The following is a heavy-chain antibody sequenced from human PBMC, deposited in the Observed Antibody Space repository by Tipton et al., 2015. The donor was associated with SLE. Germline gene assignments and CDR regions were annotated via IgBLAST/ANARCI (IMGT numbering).Heavy chain of an antibody. J-gene: IGHJ4*02. V-gene: IGHV3-13*01. CDR3: ARSFTNSWAYFGNGFDY. D-gene: IGHD3-9*01. Sequence: SGFTFYNYGMHWVRQAAGKGLEWVSTINSAGDTYYAVSVKGRFTISREDAKNSFYLQMDSLRAGDTAVYYCARSFTNSWAYFGNGFDYWGRGTLVTVSS. CDR1: GFTFYNYG. CDR2: INSAGDT.